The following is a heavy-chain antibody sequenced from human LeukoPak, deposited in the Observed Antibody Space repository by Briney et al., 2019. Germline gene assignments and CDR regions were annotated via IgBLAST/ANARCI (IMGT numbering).Heavy chain of an antibody. CDR1: GFTFSSYA. Sequence: GGTLRLSCAASGFTFSSYAMSWVRQAPGKGLEWVSAISGSGGSTYYADSVRGRFTISRDNSKNTLYLQMNSLRAEDTAVYYCAKFLEPRGLFDYWGQGTLVTVSS. D-gene: IGHD1-1*01. V-gene: IGHV3-23*01. CDR2: ISGSGGST. CDR3: AKFLEPRGLFDY. J-gene: IGHJ4*02.